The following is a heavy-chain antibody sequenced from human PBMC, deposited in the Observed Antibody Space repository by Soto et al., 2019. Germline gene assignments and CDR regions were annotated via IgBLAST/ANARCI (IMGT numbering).Heavy chain of an antibody. Sequence: GGSLRLSCTASGFTFGDHGMGWFRQASGKGLEWVGFIRNKAYGGTKEYGASLKGRVSISRDDSKSIAYLQMNSLKSEDTAVYYCSRVNVTLDWSDYWGQGNLVTVSS. V-gene: IGHV3-49*03. CDR1: GFTFGDHG. J-gene: IGHJ4*02. CDR3: SRVNVTLDWSDY. CDR2: IRNKAYGGTK. D-gene: IGHD3-3*01.